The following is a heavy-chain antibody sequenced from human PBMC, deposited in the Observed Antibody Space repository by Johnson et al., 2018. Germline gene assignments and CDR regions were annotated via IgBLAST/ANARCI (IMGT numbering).Heavy chain of an antibody. CDR3: TRGSSSWEKDAFDI. V-gene: IGHV3-7*01. CDR1: GFTFTTYW. Sequence: VQLVESGGGLVQPGGSLRLSCAASGFTFTTYWMTWVRQAPGKGPEWVANINQDGGEEYYVDSVKGRFTISRDNANNSLYLQMDSLGAEDTAVYYCTRGSSSWEKDAFDIWGQGTMVTVSS. CDR2: INQDGGEE. J-gene: IGHJ3*02. D-gene: IGHD6-13*01.